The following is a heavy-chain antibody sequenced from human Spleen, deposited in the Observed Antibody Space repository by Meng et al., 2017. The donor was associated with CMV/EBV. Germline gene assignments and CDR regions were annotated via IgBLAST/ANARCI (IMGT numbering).Heavy chain of an antibody. J-gene: IGHJ4*02. D-gene: IGHD3-22*01. V-gene: IGHV1-69*05. CDR3: ARSYYDTSGSDY. CDR2: IIPILDTA. CDR1: GGTFSNYA. Sequence: SCKASGGTFSNYAISWVRQAPGQGLEWMGGIIPILDTANYAHKFQGRVTITTDESMSTAYMELSSLRSEDTAVYYCARSYYDTSGSDYWGQGTLVTVSS.